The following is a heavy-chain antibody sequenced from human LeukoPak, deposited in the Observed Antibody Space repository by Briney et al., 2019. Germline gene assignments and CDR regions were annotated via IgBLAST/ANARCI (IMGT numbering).Heavy chain of an antibody. CDR2: ISYDGSNK. J-gene: IGHJ2*01. CDR3: ARVSEDYYDSSGYYPYWYFDL. D-gene: IGHD3-22*01. V-gene: IGHV3-30-3*01. CDR1: GFTFSSYA. Sequence: GGSLRLSCAASGFTFSSYAMHCVRQAPGKGLEWVAVISYDGSNKYYADSVKGRFTISRDNSKNTLYLQMNSLRAEDTAVYYCARVSEDYYDSSGYYPYWYFDLWGRGTLVTVSS.